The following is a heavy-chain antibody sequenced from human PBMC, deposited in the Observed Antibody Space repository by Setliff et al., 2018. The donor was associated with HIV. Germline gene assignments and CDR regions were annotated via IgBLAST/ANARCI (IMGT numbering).Heavy chain of an antibody. Sequence: ASVKVSCKASGYTFSGYYMHWVRQAPGQGLEWMGWINPNSGGTNYAQKFQGRVTMTRGTSISTAYMELSRLRSDDTAVYYCARGDIIAVPAAIDMDVWGKGTTVTVSS. J-gene: IGHJ6*03. D-gene: IGHD2-2*01. CDR3: ARGDIIAVPAAIDMDV. V-gene: IGHV1-2*02. CDR2: INPNSGGT. CDR1: GYTFSGYY.